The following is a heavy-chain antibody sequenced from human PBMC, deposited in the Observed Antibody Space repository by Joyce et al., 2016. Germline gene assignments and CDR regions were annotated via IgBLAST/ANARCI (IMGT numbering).Heavy chain of an antibody. V-gene: IGHV1-2*02. J-gene: IGHJ4*02. Sequence: QVQLVQSGAEVKKPEASVKVSCKASGYTFTGYYLHWVRQAPGQGLEWMEWIYPNRGGTNYAQKFQGRVTMTRDTSISTAYMELSRLRSDDTAVYYCARGGYYGPYYFDYWGQGTLVTVSS. D-gene: IGHD3-3*01. CDR2: IYPNRGGT. CDR3: ARGGYYGPYYFDY. CDR1: GYTFTGYY.